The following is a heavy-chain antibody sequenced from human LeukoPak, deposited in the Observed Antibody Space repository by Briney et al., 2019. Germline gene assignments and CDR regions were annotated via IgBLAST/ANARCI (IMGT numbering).Heavy chain of an antibody. CDR1: GFTFSSYD. D-gene: IGHD1-26*01. CDR2: ISYDGSNK. J-gene: IGHJ4*02. V-gene: IGHV3-30*18. Sequence: GGSLRLSCAAYGFTFSSYDMHWDRQAPGKGLEWVAVISYDGSNKYYADSVKGRFTISRDNSKNTLYLQMNSLRAEDTAVYYCAKDIFAVGSYFDYWGQGTLVTVSS. CDR3: AKDIFAVGSYFDY.